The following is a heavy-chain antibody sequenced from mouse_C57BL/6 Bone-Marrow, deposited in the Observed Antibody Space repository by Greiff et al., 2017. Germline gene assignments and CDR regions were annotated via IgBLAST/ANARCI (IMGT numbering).Heavy chain of an antibody. Sequence: VQLQESGTELVKPGASVKLSCKASGYTFTSYWMHWVKQRPGQGLEWIGNINPSDGGTNYNEKFKSKATLTVDKSSSTAYMQLSSLTSEDSAVYYCARKRELGPFDYWGQGTTLTVSS. D-gene: IGHD4-1*01. CDR2: INPSDGGT. CDR3: ARKRELGPFDY. CDR1: GYTFTSYW. V-gene: IGHV1-53*01. J-gene: IGHJ2*01.